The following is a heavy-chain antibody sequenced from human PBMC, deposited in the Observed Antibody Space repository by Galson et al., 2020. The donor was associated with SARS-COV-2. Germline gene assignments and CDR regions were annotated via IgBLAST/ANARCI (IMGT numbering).Heavy chain of an antibody. J-gene: IGHJ5*02. D-gene: IGHD2-15*01. V-gene: IGHV3-48*03. Sequence: GGSLRLSCAASGFTFSSYEMNWVRQAPGKGLEWVSYISSSGTTIYYADSVKGRFTISRDNAKNSLYLQMNSLRAEDTAVYYCARDREFSGGSSLGFDPWGQGTRVTVSS. CDR1: GFTFSSYE. CDR3: ARDREFSGGSSLGFDP. CDR2: ISSSGTTI.